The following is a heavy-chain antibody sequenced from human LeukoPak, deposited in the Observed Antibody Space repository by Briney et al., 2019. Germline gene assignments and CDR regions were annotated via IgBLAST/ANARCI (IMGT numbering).Heavy chain of an antibody. CDR2: MSSSGSSI. V-gene: IGHV3-21*01. J-gene: IGHJ3*02. D-gene: IGHD3-10*01. CDR3: ARDSYWLGGTIAAFDI. Sequence: PGGSLRLSCAASGFSFSTSTMNWVRQAPGRGLEWVSSMSSSGSSIYYADSVKGRFTISRDNAKTSLYLQINSLRAEDTAVYYCARDSYWLGGTIAAFDIWGQGTMVTVSS. CDR1: GFSFSTST.